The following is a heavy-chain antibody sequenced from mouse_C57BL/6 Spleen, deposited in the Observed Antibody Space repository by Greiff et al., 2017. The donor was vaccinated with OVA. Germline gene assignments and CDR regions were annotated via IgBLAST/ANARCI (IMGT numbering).Heavy chain of an antibody. CDR2: ISYSGST. J-gene: IGHJ1*03. CDR1: GYSITSDY. Sequence: EVQGVESGPGLAKPSQTLSLTCSVTGYSITSDYWNWIRKFPGNKLEYMGYISYSGSTYYNPSLKSRISITRDTSKNQYYLQLNSVTTDDTATYYCARSNYGSSYYWYFDVWGTGTTVTVSS. D-gene: IGHD1-1*01. V-gene: IGHV3-8*01. CDR3: ARSNYGSSYYWYFDV.